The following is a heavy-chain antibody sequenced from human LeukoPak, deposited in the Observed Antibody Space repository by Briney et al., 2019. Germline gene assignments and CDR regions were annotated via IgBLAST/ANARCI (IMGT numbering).Heavy chain of an antibody. V-gene: IGHV4-38-2*02. CDR1: GYSISSGYY. Sequence: SETLSLTCAVSGYSISSGYYWGWIRQPPGKGLEWIGSMYHSGNTYYNPALKSRITLSVDTSKNQFSLKVGSVTAADTAVYYCARDRLYNSGWYRDKWGQGTLVTVSS. CDR2: MYHSGNT. J-gene: IGHJ4*02. CDR3: ARDRLYNSGWYRDK. D-gene: IGHD6-19*01.